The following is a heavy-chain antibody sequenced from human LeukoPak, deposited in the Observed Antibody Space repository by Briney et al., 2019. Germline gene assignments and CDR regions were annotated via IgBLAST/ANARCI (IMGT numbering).Heavy chain of an antibody. V-gene: IGHV1-69*04. J-gene: IGHJ4*02. D-gene: IGHD3-16*01. Sequence: SVKVSCKASGGTFSSYTISWVRQAPGQGLEWMGRIIPILGIANYAQKFQGRVTITADKSTSTAYMELSSLRSEDTAVYYCARESGDMGEERLANYWGQGTLVTVSS. CDR3: ARESGDMGEERLANY. CDR1: GGTFSSYT. CDR2: IIPILGIA.